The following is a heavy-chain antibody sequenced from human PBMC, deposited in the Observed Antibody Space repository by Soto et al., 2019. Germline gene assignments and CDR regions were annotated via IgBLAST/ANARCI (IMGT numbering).Heavy chain of an antibody. CDR1: GFTFITYA. CDR2: INAGGST. Sequence: GGSLRLSCAASGFTFITYAMSWVRQAPGKGLEWVSAINAGGSTYYTDSVKGRYTISGDISENTLYLQMNSLRAEDTAIYYCAKDLKVTTWGYFDSWGQGTLVTVSS. J-gene: IGHJ4*02. V-gene: IGHV3-23*01. CDR3: AKDLKVTTWGYFDS. D-gene: IGHD4-17*01.